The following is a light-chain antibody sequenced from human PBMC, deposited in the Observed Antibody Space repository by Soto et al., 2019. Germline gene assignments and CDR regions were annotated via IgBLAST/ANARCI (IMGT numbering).Light chain of an antibody. V-gene: IGKV3D-15*01. J-gene: IGKJ5*01. CDR3: QQYNNWPSIT. CDR2: GAS. CDR1: QSVSSN. Sequence: DIVMTQSPATLSVSPGERATLSCRASQSVSSNLAWYQQEPGQAPRLLIYGASTRATGIPARFSGSGSGTEFTLTISSLQSEDFAVYYCQQYNNWPSITFGQGTRLEIK.